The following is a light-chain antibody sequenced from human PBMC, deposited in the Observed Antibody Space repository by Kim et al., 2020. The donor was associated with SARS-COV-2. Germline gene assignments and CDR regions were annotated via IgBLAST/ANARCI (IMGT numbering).Light chain of an antibody. J-gene: IGKJ2*03. CDR3: QQYGRSPYS. CDR2: GAS. CDR1: QSVSSSY. V-gene: IGKV3-20*01. Sequence: LSPGERATLSCRASQSVSSSYLAWYQQKPGQAPRLLIYGASSRATGIPDRFSGSGSGTDFTLTISRLESEDFAVYYCQQYGRSPYSFGQGTKLEIK.